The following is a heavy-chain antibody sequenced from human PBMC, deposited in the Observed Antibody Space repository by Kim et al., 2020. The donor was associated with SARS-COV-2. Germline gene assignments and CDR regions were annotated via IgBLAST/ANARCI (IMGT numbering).Heavy chain of an antibody. Sequence: SETLSLTCAVSGASITSSNWWRWVRQSPGKGLEWIGEIHHSGNTNYNPSLKSRVSISVDKSKNQFSLNLSSVTAADTAVYYCARLRTDTGSYFRFDYWSRGTLVTVSS. V-gene: IGHV4-4*02. CDR1: GASITSSNW. CDR2: IHHSGNT. D-gene: IGHD1-26*01. CDR3: ARLRTDTGSYFRFDY. J-gene: IGHJ4*02.